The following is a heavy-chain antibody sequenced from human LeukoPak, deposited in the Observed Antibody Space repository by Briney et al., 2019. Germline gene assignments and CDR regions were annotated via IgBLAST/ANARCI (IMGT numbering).Heavy chain of an antibody. CDR3: AKLPLTTELLGAFDI. J-gene: IGHJ3*02. CDR2: ISYDGSNK. D-gene: IGHD1-26*01. CDR1: GFTFSSYG. Sequence: PGRSLRLSCAASGFTFSSYGMHWVRQAPGKGLEWVAVISYDGSNKYYADSVKGRFTISRDNSKNTLYLQMNSLRAEDTAVYYCAKLPLTTELLGAFDIWGQGTMVTVSS. V-gene: IGHV3-30*18.